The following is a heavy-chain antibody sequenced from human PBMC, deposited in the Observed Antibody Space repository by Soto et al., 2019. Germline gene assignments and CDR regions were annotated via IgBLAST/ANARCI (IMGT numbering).Heavy chain of an antibody. J-gene: IGHJ5*02. D-gene: IGHD2-21*02. CDR1: GGSISANY. CDR3: AMDGDYRTWSEP. V-gene: IGHV4-59*01. CDR2: VYYSGST. Sequence: PSETLSLTCTVSGGSISANYWSWIRHSPGKGLEWIGYVYYSGSTVYNPSLKSRVSISADTSKNQFSLRLSSVTAADTAVYYCAMDGDYRTWSEPWGPGPLGTVSS.